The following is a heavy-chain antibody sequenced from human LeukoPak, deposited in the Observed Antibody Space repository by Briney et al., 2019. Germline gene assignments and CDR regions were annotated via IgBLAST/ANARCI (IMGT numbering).Heavy chain of an antibody. J-gene: IGHJ3*02. D-gene: IGHD2-21*02. Sequence: GASVTVSCKASGYTXTSYYMHWVRQAPGQGLEWMGIINPSGGRTSYAQKFQGRVTITADESTSTAYMELSSLRSEDTAVYYCAREEREYCGGDCNDAFDIWGQGTMVTVSS. CDR3: AREEREYCGGDCNDAFDI. V-gene: IGHV1-46*01. CDR1: GYTXTSYY. CDR2: INPSGGRT.